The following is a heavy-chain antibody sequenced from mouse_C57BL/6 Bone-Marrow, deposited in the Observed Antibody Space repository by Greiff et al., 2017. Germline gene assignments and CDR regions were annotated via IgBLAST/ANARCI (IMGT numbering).Heavy chain of an antibody. CDR2: ISSGSSTI. V-gene: IGHV5-17*01. Sequence: EVNLVESGGGLVKPGGSLKLSCAASGFTFSDYGMHWVRQAPEKGLEWVAYISSGSSTIYYADTVKGRFTISRDNAKNTLFLQMTSLRSEDTAMYYCARSYYGSSYDAMDYWGQGTSVTVSS. J-gene: IGHJ4*01. D-gene: IGHD1-1*01. CDR3: ARSYYGSSYDAMDY. CDR1: GFTFSDYG.